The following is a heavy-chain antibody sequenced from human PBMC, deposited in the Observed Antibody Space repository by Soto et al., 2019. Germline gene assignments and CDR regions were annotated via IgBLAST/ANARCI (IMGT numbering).Heavy chain of an antibody. CDR2: INHSGST. V-gene: IGHV4-34*01. J-gene: IGHJ6*03. CDR1: GGSFSGYY. CDR3: ARGRNYYGSGTLGNYYYMDV. Sequence: SETLSLTCAVYGGSFSGYYWSWIRQPPGKGLEWIGEINHSGSTNYNPSLKSRVTISVDTSKNQFSLKLSSVTAADTAVYYCARGRNYYGSGTLGNYYYMDVWGKGTTVTVSS. D-gene: IGHD3-10*01.